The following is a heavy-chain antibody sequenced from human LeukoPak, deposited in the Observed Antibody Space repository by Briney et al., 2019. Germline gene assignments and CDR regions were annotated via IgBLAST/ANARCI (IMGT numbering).Heavy chain of an antibody. CDR3: ARHMANWFDP. CDR2: IYYSGST. CDR1: GGSISSYY. Sequence: SETLSLTCTVSGGSISSYYWSWIRQPPGKGLEWIGYIYYSGSTNYNPSLKSRVTISVDTSKNQFSLKLSSATAADTAVYYCARHMANWFDPWGQGTLVTVSS. J-gene: IGHJ5*02. D-gene: IGHD5-24*01. V-gene: IGHV4-59*08.